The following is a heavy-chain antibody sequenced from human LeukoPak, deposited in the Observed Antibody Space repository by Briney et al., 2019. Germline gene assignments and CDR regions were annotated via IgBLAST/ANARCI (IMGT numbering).Heavy chain of an antibody. J-gene: IGHJ3*02. V-gene: IGHV3-21*01. CDR3: ARDAGERRAFDI. D-gene: IGHD1-1*01. CDR2: ISSSSSYK. Sequence: PGGSLRLSCAASGFTLRNYTMSWVRHAPGKGLEWVSTISSSSSYKYSAHAVKGHFTISKDTAKKPLYQQMNSLGAEDTAVYYSARDAGERRAFDIWGQGTMVTVSS. CDR1: GFTLRNYT.